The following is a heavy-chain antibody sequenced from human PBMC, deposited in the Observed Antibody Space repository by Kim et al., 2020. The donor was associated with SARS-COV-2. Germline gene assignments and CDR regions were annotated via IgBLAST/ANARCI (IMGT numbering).Heavy chain of an antibody. V-gene: IGHV3-30*04. CDR1: GFTFSSYA. D-gene: IGHD6-13*01. CDR3: ARDIAAAGTYDAFDI. Sequence: GGSLRLSCAASGFTFSSYAMHWVRQAPGKGLAWVAVISYDGSHKYYADSVTGRFTISRDNSKNTLYLQMNSLRAEDTAVYYCARDIAAAGTYDAFDIWGQGTMVTVSS. CDR2: ISYDGSHK. J-gene: IGHJ3*02.